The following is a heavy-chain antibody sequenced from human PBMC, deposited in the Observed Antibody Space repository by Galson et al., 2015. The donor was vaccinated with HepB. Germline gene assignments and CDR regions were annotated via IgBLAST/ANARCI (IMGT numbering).Heavy chain of an antibody. V-gene: IGHV3-33*03. J-gene: IGHJ6*02. D-gene: IGHD6-19*01. CDR3: AKDIGAVAASGMDV. CDR1: GFTFSSYG. Sequence: SLRLSCAASGFTFSSYGMHWVRQAPGKGLEWVAVIWYDGSNKYYADSVKGRFTISRDNAKNSLYLQMNSLRAEDTALYYCAKDIGAVAASGMDVWGQGTTVTVSS. CDR2: IWYDGSNK.